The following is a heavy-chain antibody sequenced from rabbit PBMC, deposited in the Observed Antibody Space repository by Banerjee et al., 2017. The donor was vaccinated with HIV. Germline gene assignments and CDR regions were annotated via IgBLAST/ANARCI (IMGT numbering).Heavy chain of an antibody. J-gene: IGHJ4*01. CDR3: ARGGTSVWRYFKL. D-gene: IGHD8-1*01. CDR2: IVTSSGNT. Sequence: QSLEESGGDLVKPGASLTLTCTASGIDFSGGYYSCWVRQAPGKGLEWIACIVTSSGNTYYASWAKGRFTISKTSSTTVTLQMTSLTAADTATYFCARGGTSVWRYFKLWGPGTLVTVS. V-gene: IGHV1S40*01. CDR1: GIDFSGGYY.